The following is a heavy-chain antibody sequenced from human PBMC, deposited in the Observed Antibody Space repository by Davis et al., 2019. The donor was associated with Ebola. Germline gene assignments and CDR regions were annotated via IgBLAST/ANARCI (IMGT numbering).Heavy chain of an antibody. J-gene: IGHJ4*02. CDR1: GIIVSSNH. D-gene: IGHD6-6*01. V-gene: IGHV3-53*01. Sequence: GEFLKISCAASGIIVSSNHMSWVRQAPGKGLEWVSTFYSRGAIYYADSVKGRFTISRDNSKNTVLLQMSSLRAEDTAIYYCARDLGSSTDYWGQGTLVTVSS. CDR3: ARDLGSSTDY. CDR2: FYSRGAI.